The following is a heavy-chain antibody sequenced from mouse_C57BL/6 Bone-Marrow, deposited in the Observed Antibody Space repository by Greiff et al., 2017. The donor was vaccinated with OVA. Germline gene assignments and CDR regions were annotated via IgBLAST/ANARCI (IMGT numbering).Heavy chain of an antibody. CDR3: ARLLLRYGGAWFAY. CDR2: ISNLAYSL. CDR1: GFTFSDYG. Sequence: EVKLVESGGGLVQPGGSLKLSCAASGFTFSDYGMAWVRQAPRKGPEWVAFISNLAYSLYYADTVTGRLTISRENAKITLDQEMCSLRSEDTAMYYCARLLLRYGGAWFAYWGQGTLVTVSA. J-gene: IGHJ3*01. D-gene: IGHD1-1*01. V-gene: IGHV5-15*01.